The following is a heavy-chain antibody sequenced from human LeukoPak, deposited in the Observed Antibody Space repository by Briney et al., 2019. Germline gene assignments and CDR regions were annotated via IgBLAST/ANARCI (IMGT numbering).Heavy chain of an antibody. J-gene: IGHJ4*02. CDR3: VREEAHTYNFDF. V-gene: IGHV1-46*01. CDR1: GYTFTSYH. Sequence: ASVKVSCKTSGYTFTSYHMHWVRQAPGKGLEWVGILKSSGDTTVYAQKLQGRVTVTRDTSTSTVYMELSSLSSEDTALYYCVREEAHTYNFDFWGPGTLVTVSS. CDR2: LKSSGDTT. D-gene: IGHD1-1*01.